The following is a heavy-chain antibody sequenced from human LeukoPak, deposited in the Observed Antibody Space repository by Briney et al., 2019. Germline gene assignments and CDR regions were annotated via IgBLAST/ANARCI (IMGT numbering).Heavy chain of an antibody. Sequence: PSETLSLTCAVSDGSISSVSYYWGWIRQPPGTGLEWIGTIYFSGTTYHNPSLKSRVTIFVDTSNNEFSLRLSSATAADTAVYFCARAQPYTGSYHSFDYWGRGTLVTVSS. CDR1: DGSISSVSYY. V-gene: IGHV4-39*01. D-gene: IGHD1-26*01. CDR2: IYFSGTT. J-gene: IGHJ4*02. CDR3: ARAQPYTGSYHSFDY.